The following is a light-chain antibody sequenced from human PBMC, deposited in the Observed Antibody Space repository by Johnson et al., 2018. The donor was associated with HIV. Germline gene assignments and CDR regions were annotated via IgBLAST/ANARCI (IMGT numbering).Light chain of an antibody. CDR2: RNN. CDR1: SANIGSNP. Sequence: QSVLTQPPSASGTPGQRVTISCTGSSANIGSNPVNWYHQLPGTAPKLLIYRNNQRPSGVPDRFSGSKSGTSASLAISGLQAEDEADYYCAAWDDSLNGHYVFGTGTKVTVL. J-gene: IGLJ1*01. V-gene: IGLV1-44*01. CDR3: AAWDDSLNGHYV.